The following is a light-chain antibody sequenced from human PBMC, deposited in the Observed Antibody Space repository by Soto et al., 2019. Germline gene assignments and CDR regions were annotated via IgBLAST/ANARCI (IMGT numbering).Light chain of an antibody. V-gene: IGLV2-14*01. Sequence: QSASVSGSPGQSITISCTGTSSDVGGYNYVSWYQQHPGKAPKLMIYDVSNRPSGVSNRFSGSKSGNTASLTISGLQAEDEADYYCSSYTSSSTYVFGTGTKVTVL. CDR1: SSDVGGYNY. J-gene: IGLJ1*01. CDR3: SSYTSSSTYV. CDR2: DVS.